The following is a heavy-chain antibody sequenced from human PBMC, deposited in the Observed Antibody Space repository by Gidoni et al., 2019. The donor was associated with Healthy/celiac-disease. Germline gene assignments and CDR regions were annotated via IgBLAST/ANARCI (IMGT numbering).Heavy chain of an antibody. V-gene: IGHV4-34*01. CDR1: GGSFSGYY. CDR3: ARPTTTGGAFDI. D-gene: IGHD4-17*01. Sequence: QVQLQQWGAGLLKPSETLSLTCAVYGGSFSGYYWSWIRQPPGKGLEWIGEINHSGSTNYNPSLKSRVTISVDTSKNQFSLKLSSVTAADTAVYYCARPTTTGGAFDIWGQGTMVTVSS. J-gene: IGHJ3*02. CDR2: INHSGST.